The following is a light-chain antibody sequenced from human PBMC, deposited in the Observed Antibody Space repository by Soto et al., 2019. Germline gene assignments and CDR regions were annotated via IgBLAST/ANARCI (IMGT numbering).Light chain of an antibody. CDR3: QQYSTSLT. V-gene: IGKV3D-15*01. CDR2: GAS. Sequence: EIFMTQSPATLSVSPGEKVLLSCRASESVGSTLAWYQQKPGQAPRLLIRGASTRATGVPARFSGRGSGTEFTLTISSLQSEDLAGYFCQQYSTSLTFGGGTTLEIK. CDR1: ESVGST. J-gene: IGKJ4*02.